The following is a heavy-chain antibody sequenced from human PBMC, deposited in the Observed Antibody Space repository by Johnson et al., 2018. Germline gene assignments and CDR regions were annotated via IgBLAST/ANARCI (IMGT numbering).Heavy chain of an antibody. J-gene: IGHJ6*03. D-gene: IGHD6-13*01. Sequence: VQLVESGGGLGQPGRSLRLSCAASGFTFNDYDMHWVRLGPGKGLEWVSGISWNSGSIGYGDSVKGRFTISRDNAKYSLYLQMNSLRAEDTALYYCAKDYSRYYYYMDVWGKGTTVTVSS. CDR2: ISWNSGSI. V-gene: IGHV3-9*01. CDR1: GFTFNDYD. CDR3: AKDYSRYYYYMDV.